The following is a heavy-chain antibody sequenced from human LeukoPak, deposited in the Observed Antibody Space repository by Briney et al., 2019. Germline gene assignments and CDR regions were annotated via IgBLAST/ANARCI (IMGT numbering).Heavy chain of an antibody. D-gene: IGHD3-22*01. CDR1: GFTVSSNY. Sequence: PGGSLRLSCAASGFTVSSNYMSWVRQAPGKGLEWVSVIYSGGSTYYADSVKGRFTISRDNSKNTLYLQMNSLRAEYTAVYYCASYDSSGYYVDYWGQGTLVTVSS. J-gene: IGHJ4*02. V-gene: IGHV3-53*01. CDR3: ASYDSSGYYVDY. CDR2: IYSGGST.